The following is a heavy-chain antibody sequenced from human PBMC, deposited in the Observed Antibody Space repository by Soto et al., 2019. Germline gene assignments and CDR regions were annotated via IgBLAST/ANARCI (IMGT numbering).Heavy chain of an antibody. D-gene: IGHD3-22*01. CDR1: GYTFTSYG. CDR2: ISAYNGNT. Sequence: GASVKVSCKASGYTFTSYGISWVRQAPGQGLEWMGWISAYNGNTNYAQKLQGRVTMTTDTSTSTAYMELRSLRSDDTAVYYCGRAPSYYDCRGYGYWGQGTLVTVAS. V-gene: IGHV1-18*01. CDR3: GRAPSYYDCRGYGY. J-gene: IGHJ4*02.